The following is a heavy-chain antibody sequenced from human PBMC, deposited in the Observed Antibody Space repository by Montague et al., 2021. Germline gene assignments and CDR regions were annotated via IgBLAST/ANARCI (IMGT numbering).Heavy chain of an antibody. D-gene: IGHD2-15*01. V-gene: IGHV4-39*01. CDR1: GGSISSSIYY. J-gene: IGHJ5*02. CDR3: ASLTLRPFEP. Sequence: SETLSLTCTVSGGSISSSIYYWGWVRQPPAKGLEWIGSIYYSGSTYYNPSLKSRVTISVDTSRNQYSLKLSSVTAADTAVYYCASLTLRPFEPWGQGTLVTVSS. CDR2: IYYSGST.